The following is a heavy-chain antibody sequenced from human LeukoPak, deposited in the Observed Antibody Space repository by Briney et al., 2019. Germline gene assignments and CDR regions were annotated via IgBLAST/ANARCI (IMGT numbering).Heavy chain of an antibody. D-gene: IGHD4-23*01. J-gene: IGHJ4*02. CDR3: ARGGNSFFDY. V-gene: IGHV4-59*01. CDR2: IYYSEST. CDR1: GGSISSYY. Sequence: SETLSLTCTVSGGSISSYYWSWIRQPPGKGLEWIGYIYYSESTNYNPYLKSRVTISVDTSKNQFSLKLSSVTAADTAVYYCARGGNSFFDYWGQGTLVTVSS.